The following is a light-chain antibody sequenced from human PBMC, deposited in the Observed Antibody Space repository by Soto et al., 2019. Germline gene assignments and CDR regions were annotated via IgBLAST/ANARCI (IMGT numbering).Light chain of an antibody. J-gene: IGKJ1*01. CDR3: HQRSNWPWT. Sequence: EIVLTQSPATLSLSPGERATLSCRASQSVSRYLAWYQHKVGQAPRLLIYDASSRATGIPARFSGSGSGTDFTLPISSLEPEDFAVYYCHQRSNWPWTVGQGTKVEIK. CDR2: DAS. CDR1: QSVSRY. V-gene: IGKV3-11*01.